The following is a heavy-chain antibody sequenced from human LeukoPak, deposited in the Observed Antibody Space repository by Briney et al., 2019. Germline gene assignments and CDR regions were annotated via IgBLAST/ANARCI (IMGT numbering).Heavy chain of an antibody. D-gene: IGHD3-22*01. Sequence: PGGSLRLSCAASGFTFSSYAMSWVRQAPGKGLEWVAVTSYDGSNKYYGDSVKGRFIISRDNSKNTLYLQMNSLRAEDTAVYYCAKILYYYDSRGFEDYWGQGTLVTVSS. J-gene: IGHJ4*02. CDR2: TSYDGSNK. CDR3: AKILYYYDSRGFEDY. V-gene: IGHV3-30*18. CDR1: GFTFSSYA.